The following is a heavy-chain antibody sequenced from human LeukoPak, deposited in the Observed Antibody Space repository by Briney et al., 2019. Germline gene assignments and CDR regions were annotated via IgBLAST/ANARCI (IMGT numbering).Heavy chain of an antibody. V-gene: IGHV1-69*05. CDR3: ARDQGGYGDFSFTRSAAYYFDY. CDR2: IIPIFGTA. CDR1: GGTFSSYA. D-gene: IGHD4-17*01. J-gene: IGHJ4*02. Sequence: SVKVSCKAPGGTFSSYAISWVRQAPGQGLEWMGRIIPIFGTANYAQKFQGRVTITTDESTSTAYMELSSLRSEDTAVYYCARDQGGYGDFSFTRSAAYYFDYWGQGTLVTVSS.